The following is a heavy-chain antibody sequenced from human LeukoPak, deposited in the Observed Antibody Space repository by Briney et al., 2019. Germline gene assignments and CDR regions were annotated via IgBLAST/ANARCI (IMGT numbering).Heavy chain of an antibody. Sequence: ASVKVSCKASGYIFTDYYMHWVRQAPGQGLEWMGWINPNSGGTNYAQKFQGRVTMTRDTSISTAYMELSRLRSDDTAVYYCARALEDTYYYGSGSYSFDYWGQGTLVTVSS. CDR1: GYIFTDYY. CDR2: INPNSGGT. J-gene: IGHJ4*02. V-gene: IGHV1-2*02. D-gene: IGHD3-10*01. CDR3: ARALEDTYYYGSGSYSFDY.